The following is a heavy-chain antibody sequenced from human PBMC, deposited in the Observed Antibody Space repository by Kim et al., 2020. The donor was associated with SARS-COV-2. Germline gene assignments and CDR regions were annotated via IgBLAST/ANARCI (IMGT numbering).Heavy chain of an antibody. CDR3: ARDWGWCSSTSCPRGWFDP. D-gene: IGHD2-2*01. J-gene: IGHJ5*02. V-gene: IGHV1-18*04. CDR1: GYTFTSYG. CDR2: ISAYNGNT. Sequence: ASVKVSCKASGYTFTSYGISWVRQAPGQGLEWMGWISAYNGNTNYAQKLQGRVTMTTDTSTSTAYMELRSLRSDDTAVYYCARDWGWCSSTSCPRGWFDPWGQGTLVTVSS.